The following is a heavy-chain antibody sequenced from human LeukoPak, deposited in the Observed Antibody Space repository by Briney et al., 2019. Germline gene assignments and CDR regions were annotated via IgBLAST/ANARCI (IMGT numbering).Heavy chain of an antibody. Sequence: GASVKVSCKASGGTFSSYAISWVRPAPGQGLEWMGGIIPIFGTANYAQKFQGRVTITTDESTSTAYMELSSLRSEDTAVYYCARGIIVGATDNWFDPWGQGTLVTVSS. D-gene: IGHD1-26*01. CDR2: IIPIFGTA. CDR3: ARGIIVGATDNWFDP. CDR1: GGTFSSYA. V-gene: IGHV1-69*05. J-gene: IGHJ5*02.